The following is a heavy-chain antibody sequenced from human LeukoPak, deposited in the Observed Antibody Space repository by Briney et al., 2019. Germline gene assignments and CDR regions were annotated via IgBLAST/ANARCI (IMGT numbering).Heavy chain of an antibody. V-gene: IGHV4-61*02. CDR3: ARATTVVTPPSFYYYYYYMDV. J-gene: IGHJ6*03. CDR2: IYTSGST. Sequence: SETLSLTCTVSGGSISSGSYYWSWIRQPAGKGLEWIGRIYTSGSTNYNPSLKSRVTISVDTSKNQFSLKLSSVTAADTAVYYCARATTVVTPPSFYYYYYYMDVWGKGTTVTVSS. D-gene: IGHD4-23*01. CDR1: GGSISSGSYY.